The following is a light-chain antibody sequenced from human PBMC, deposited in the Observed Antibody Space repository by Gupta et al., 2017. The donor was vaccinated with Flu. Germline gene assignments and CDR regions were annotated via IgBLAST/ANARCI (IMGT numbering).Light chain of an antibody. CDR2: RAS. CDR3: QQYNSDAWT. CDR1: QSLNNW. J-gene: IGKJ1*01. V-gene: IGKV1-5*03. Sequence: DIQMTQSPSTLSASVGDRVTITCRASQSLNNWLAWYQQKAGKAPKLLIYRASGLESGVPPRCSGSGSGTQYTLTSNNLQPEDSATYYCQQYNSDAWTFGQGTKVE.